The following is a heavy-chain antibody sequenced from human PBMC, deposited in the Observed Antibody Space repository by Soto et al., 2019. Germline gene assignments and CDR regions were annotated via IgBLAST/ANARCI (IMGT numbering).Heavy chain of an antibody. D-gene: IGHD3-9*01. CDR2: IHYRGDT. CDR1: GASISTNHHN. V-gene: IGHV4-39*01. Sequence: QVQLQGSGPGLVRPSETLSLTCTVSGASISTNHHNWAWVRQPPGKGLEWMGNIHYRGDTYFNPSLGSRLSMSVDKSKNQFSLKLTSVTAADTAVYYGARLPTGYPNWFDPWGQGTLVTVSS. J-gene: IGHJ5*02. CDR3: ARLPTGYPNWFDP.